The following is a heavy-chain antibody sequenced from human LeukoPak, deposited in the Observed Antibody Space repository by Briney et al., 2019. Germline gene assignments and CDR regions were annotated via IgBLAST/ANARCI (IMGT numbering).Heavy chain of an antibody. CDR2: IYYSGST. D-gene: IGHD3-9*01. J-gene: IGHJ5*02. V-gene: IGHV4-59*08. Sequence: SETLSLTCTVSGGSISSYYWSWIRQPPGKGLEWIGYIYYSGSTNYNPSLKSRVTISVDTSKNQFSLKLSSVTAADTAVYYCARHQHVLRYFDWFDPWGQGTLVTVSS. CDR1: GGSISSYY. CDR3: ARHQHVLRYFDWFDP.